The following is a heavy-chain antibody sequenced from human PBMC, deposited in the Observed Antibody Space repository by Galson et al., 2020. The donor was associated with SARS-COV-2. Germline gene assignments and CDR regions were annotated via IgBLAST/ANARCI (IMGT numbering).Heavy chain of an antibody. CDR2: TYHSGST. V-gene: IGHV4-38-2*02. CDR3: AREDVVVVPYYYGMDV. CDR1: GYSISSGYY. Sequence: SQTLSLTCAVSGYSISSGYYWGWIRQPPGKGLEWIGSTYHSGSTYYNPSLKSRVTISVDTSKNQFSLKLSSVTAADTAVYYCAREDVVVVPYYYGMDVWGQGTTVTVSS. D-gene: IGHD2-15*01. J-gene: IGHJ6*02.